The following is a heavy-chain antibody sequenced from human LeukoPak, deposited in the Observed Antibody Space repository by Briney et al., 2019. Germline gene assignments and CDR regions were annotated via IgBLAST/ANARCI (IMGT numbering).Heavy chain of an antibody. V-gene: IGHV3-43D*04. D-gene: IGHD5-12*01. CDR2: ISWDGGSR. J-gene: IGHJ4*02. Sequence: GGSLRLSCAASGFSFDEYAMHWVRQPPGKGLEWVSLISWDGGSRYYPDSVKGRFTISRDNSKNTLYLQMNSLRAENTAVYYCAKDWRHSGYDGYYFDYWGQGTLVTVSS. CDR3: AKDWRHSGYDGYYFDY. CDR1: GFSFDEYA.